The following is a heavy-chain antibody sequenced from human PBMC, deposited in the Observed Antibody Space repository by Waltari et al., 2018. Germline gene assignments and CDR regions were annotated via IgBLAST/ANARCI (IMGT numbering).Heavy chain of an antibody. Sequence: EVQLVESGGDLVQPGGSLRLSCNASGFMFGAYWLSWVRQAPWKGLEWLANIKQDGSEKFYVDSVKGRFTISRDNGKNSLYLQMNSLRAEDTAVYYCVRDFDYWGQGTQVSVSS. CDR3: VRDFDY. CDR1: GFMFGAYW. J-gene: IGHJ4*02. CDR2: IKQDGSEK. V-gene: IGHV3-7*01.